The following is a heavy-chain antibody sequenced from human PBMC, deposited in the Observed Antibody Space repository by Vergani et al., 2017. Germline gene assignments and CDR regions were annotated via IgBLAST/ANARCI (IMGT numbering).Heavy chain of an antibody. D-gene: IGHD6-19*01. CDR3: ARHSAVGWRVKLGWIDP. CDR2: IYYSGST. J-gene: IGHJ5*02. CDR1: GASIRSSNYY. V-gene: IGHV4-39*01. Sequence: QLQLQESGPGLVKPSATLSLTCSVSGASIRSSNYYWGWIRQPPGKGLEWIASIYYSGSTYYNPSLKSRVTISVDTSKNQFFLRLSSVTAADTAVYFCARHSAVGWRVKLGWIDPWGQGILVTVSS.